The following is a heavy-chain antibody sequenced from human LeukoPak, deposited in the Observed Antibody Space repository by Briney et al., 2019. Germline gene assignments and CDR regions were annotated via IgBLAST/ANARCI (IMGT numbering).Heavy chain of an antibody. J-gene: IGHJ4*02. CDR3: ARSKSVTYGFDY. CDR1: GDSFKNYA. CDR2: ILTVFGTT. D-gene: IGHD4-17*01. Sequence: SVKVSCKASGDSFKNYAVSWVRQAPGQGFEWMGGILTVFGTTNYEQKFQDRLTITTDESTTTAYMELNSLTSDDTAVYYCARSKSVTYGFDYWGQGPLVIVSS. V-gene: IGHV1-69*05.